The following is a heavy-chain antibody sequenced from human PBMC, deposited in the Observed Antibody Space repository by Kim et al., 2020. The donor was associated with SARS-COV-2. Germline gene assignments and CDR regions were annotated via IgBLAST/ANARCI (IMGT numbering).Heavy chain of an antibody. V-gene: IGHV5-51*01. CDR1: GYSFTSYW. Sequence: GESLKFSCKASGYSFTSYWIGWVRQMPGKGLEWMGIIYPDDSDTRYSPSFQGQVTISADKSISTAYLQWSDLKATDTAIYYCARHGDGYAYSFDFWGQGALVTVSS. CDR2: IYPDDSDT. D-gene: IGHD5-12*01. CDR3: ARHGDGYAYSFDF. J-gene: IGHJ4*02.